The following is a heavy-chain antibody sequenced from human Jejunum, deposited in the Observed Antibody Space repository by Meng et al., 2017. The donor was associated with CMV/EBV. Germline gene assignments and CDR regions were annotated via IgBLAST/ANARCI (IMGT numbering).Heavy chain of an antibody. V-gene: IGHV4-4*07. CDR3: ARENSGYDY. CDR1: GGSISSYY. D-gene: IGHD5-12*01. CDR2: IYTSGST. Sequence: LQESGPGLLKTSVPSYITVTGSGGSISSYYWTWIRQPAWKGLEWIVRIYTSGSTHYNPARESRVTMSVNTSKNQVSLKLSSVTAADTAVYYCARENSGYDYWGQGTLVTVSS. J-gene: IGHJ4*02.